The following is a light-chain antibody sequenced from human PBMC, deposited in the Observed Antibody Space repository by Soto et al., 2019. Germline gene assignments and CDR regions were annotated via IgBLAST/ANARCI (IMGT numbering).Light chain of an antibody. J-gene: IGKJ4*01. V-gene: IGKV1-6*01. CDR1: QGIRND. CDR2: KAS. CDR3: QQYDNLT. Sequence: AIQMTQSPSSLSASVGDRVTITCRASQGIRNDLGWYQQKPGKAPKLLIYKASTLESGVPSRFSGSGSGTEFTLTVSSLQPDDFATYYCQQYDNLTVGGGTKVDIK.